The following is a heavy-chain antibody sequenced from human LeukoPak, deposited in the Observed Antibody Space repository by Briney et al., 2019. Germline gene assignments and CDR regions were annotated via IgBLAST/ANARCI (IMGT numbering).Heavy chain of an antibody. Sequence: GGSLRLSCAASGFTFSSYGMHWVRQAPGKGLEWVALISYDGSNKYYADSVKGRFTISRDNSKNTLYLQMNSLRAEDTAIYYCAKVPVLKGIYYFDDWGQGTLVTVSS. V-gene: IGHV3-30*18. CDR3: AKVPVLKGIYYFDD. CDR1: GFTFSSYG. CDR2: ISYDGSNK. J-gene: IGHJ4*02.